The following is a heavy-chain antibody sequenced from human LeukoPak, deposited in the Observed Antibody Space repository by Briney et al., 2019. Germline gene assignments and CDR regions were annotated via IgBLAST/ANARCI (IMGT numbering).Heavy chain of an antibody. CDR1: GFTFSDYY. J-gene: IGHJ4*02. D-gene: IGHD3-10*01. CDR3: AKDRYYGSGTSDFDF. Sequence: GGSLRLSCAASGFTFSDYYMSWIRQAPGKGLEWVSYISSSGSTIYYADSVKGRFTISRDNAKNSLYLQMNSLRAEDTAIYYCAKDRYYGSGTSDFDFWGQGTLVTVSS. V-gene: IGHV3-11*01. CDR2: ISSSGSTI.